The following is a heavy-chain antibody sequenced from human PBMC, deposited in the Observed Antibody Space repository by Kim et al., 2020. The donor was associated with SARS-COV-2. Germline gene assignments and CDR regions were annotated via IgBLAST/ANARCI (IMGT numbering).Heavy chain of an antibody. Sequence: SETLSLTCTVSGGSISSGGYYWSWIRQHPGKGLEWIGYIYYSGSTYYNPSLKSRVTISVDTSKNQFSLKLSSVTAADTAVYYCARGDTARTFDYWGQGTLVTVSS. D-gene: IGHD5-18*01. CDR3: ARGDTARTFDY. V-gene: IGHV4-31*03. J-gene: IGHJ4*02. CDR1: GGSISSGGYY. CDR2: IYYSGST.